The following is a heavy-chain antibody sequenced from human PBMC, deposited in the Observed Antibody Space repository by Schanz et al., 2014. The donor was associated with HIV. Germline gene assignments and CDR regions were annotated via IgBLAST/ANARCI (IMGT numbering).Heavy chain of an antibody. CDR3: AAFYSNYLYYYYGMDV. CDR2: INHSGST. J-gene: IGHJ6*02. CDR1: GGSFSGYY. V-gene: IGHV4-34*01. Sequence: QVPLQQWGAGLLKPSETLSLTCAVYGGSFSGYYWSWIRQPPGKGLEWIGEINHSGSTNYNPSLKSRVTISVDTSKNQFSLKLSSVTAADTAVYYCAAFYSNYLYYYYGMDVWGQGTTVTVSS. D-gene: IGHD4-4*01.